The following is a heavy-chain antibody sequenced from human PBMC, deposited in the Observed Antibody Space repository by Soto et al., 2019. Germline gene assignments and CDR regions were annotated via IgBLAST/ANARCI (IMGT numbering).Heavy chain of an antibody. CDR2: ISYDGSNK. V-gene: IGHV3-30-3*01. D-gene: IGHD4-4*01. CDR1: GFTFSSYA. CDR3: ARSGQGGNYYFDY. J-gene: IGHJ4*02. Sequence: QVQLVESGGGVVQPGRSLILSCAASGFTFSSYAMHWVRQAPGKGLEWVAVISYDGSNKYYADSVKGRFTISRDNSKNALYLQMNSLRAEDTAVYYCARSGQGGNYYFDYWGQGTLVTVSS.